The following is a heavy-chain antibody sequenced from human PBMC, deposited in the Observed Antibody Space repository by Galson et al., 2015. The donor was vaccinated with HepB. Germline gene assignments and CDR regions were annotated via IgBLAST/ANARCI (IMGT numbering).Heavy chain of an antibody. Sequence: SLRLSCAASGFTFSGSAMHWVRQASGKGLEWVGRIRSKANSYATAYAASVKGRFTISRDDSKNTAYLQMNSLKTEDTAVYYCTSTVTTDSEHWGQGTLVTVSS. CDR2: IRSKANSYAT. V-gene: IGHV3-73*01. D-gene: IGHD4-17*01. J-gene: IGHJ1*01. CDR1: GFTFSGSA. CDR3: TSTVTTDSEH.